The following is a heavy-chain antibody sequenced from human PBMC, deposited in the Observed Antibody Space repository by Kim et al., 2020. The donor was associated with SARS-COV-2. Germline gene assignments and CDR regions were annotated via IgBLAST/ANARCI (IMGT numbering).Heavy chain of an antibody. CDR2: IYPGDSDT. J-gene: IGHJ5*02. Sequence: GESLKISCKDSGYSFTSYWIGWVRQMPGKGLEWMGIIYPGDSDTRYSPSFQGQVTISADKSISTAYLQWSSLKASDTAMYYCARRAEWELLKTYWFDPWGQGTLVTVSS. D-gene: IGHD1-26*01. CDR3: ARRAEWELLKTYWFDP. V-gene: IGHV5-51*01. CDR1: GYSFTSYW.